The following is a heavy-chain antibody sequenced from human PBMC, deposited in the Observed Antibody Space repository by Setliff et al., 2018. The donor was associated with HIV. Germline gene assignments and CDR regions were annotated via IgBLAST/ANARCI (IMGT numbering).Heavy chain of an antibody. CDR3: ARDLTSNSNCFEP. V-gene: IGHV4-34*01. CDR2: IDHTGSA. CDR1: GGSFSAYY. Sequence: LSLTCAVSGGSFSAYYWTWIRQSPHKGLEWVGEIDHTGSAYYNPSLTSRVTISVDTSKNRFSLELSSVTAADTALYYCARDLTSNSNCFEPWGQGTQVTVSS. J-gene: IGHJ5*02. D-gene: IGHD4-4*01.